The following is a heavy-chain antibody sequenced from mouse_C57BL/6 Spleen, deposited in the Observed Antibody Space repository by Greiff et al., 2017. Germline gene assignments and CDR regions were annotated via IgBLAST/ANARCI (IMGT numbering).Heavy chain of an antibody. V-gene: IGHV1-59*01. Sequence: QVQLQQPGAELVRPGTSVKLSCKASGYTFTSYWMHWVKQRPGQGLEWIGVIDPSDSYTNYNQKFKGKATLTVDTSSSTAYMQLSSLPSEDSAVYYCARRDYDPHYYAMDYWGQGTSVTVSS. J-gene: IGHJ4*01. CDR2: IDPSDSYT. D-gene: IGHD2-4*01. CDR1: GYTFTSYW. CDR3: ARRDYDPHYYAMDY.